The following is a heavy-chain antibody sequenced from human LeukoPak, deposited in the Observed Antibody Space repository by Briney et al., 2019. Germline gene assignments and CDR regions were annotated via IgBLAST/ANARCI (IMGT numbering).Heavy chain of an antibody. V-gene: IGHV3-30*18. CDR3: AKDKSWKLGYFDY. CDR1: GFIVSSNY. Sequence: GGSLRLSCAASGFIVSSNYMSWVRQAPGKGLEWVALISYDGSKKYYPDSVKGRFTISRDNSRSTLYLQMNSLRAEDTAVYYCAKDKSWKLGYFDYWCQGALVTVSS. CDR2: ISYDGSKK. D-gene: IGHD7-27*01. J-gene: IGHJ4*02.